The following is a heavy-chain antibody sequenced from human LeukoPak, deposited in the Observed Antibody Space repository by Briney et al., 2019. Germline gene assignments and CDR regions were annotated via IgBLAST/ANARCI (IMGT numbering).Heavy chain of an antibody. Sequence: SETLSLTCTVSGGSISSGGYYWSWIRQPPGKGLEWIGYIYYSGSTNYNPSLKSRVTISVDTSKNQFSLKLSSVTAADTAVYYCARLYSSGYPDYWGQGTLVTVSS. CDR1: GGSISSGGYY. J-gene: IGHJ4*02. CDR3: ARLYSSGYPDY. CDR2: IYYSGST. V-gene: IGHV4-61*08. D-gene: IGHD3-22*01.